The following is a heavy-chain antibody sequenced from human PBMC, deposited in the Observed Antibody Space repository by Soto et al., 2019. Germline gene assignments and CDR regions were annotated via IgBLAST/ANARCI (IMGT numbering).Heavy chain of an antibody. CDR1: GGSFSGYY. D-gene: IGHD6-19*01. CDR3: AREKLSGIAVAELDY. Sequence: SETLSLTCAVYGGSFSGYYWSWIRQPPGKGLEWIGEINHSGSTNYNPSLKSRVTMSVDTSKNQFSLKLSSVTAADTAVYYCAREKLSGIAVAELDYWGQGTLVTVSS. CDR2: INHSGST. J-gene: IGHJ4*02. V-gene: IGHV4-34*01.